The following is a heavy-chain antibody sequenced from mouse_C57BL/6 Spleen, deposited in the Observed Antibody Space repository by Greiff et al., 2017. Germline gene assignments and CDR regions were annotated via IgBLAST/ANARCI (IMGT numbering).Heavy chain of an antibody. CDR1: GYAFSSYW. D-gene: IGHD2-2*01. Sequence: QVQLKESGAELVKPGASVKISCKASGYAFSSYWMNWVKQRPGKGLEWVGQIYPGDGDTYYNGSVKGKATLTADKSSSTAYMQLSSLTAEDSAFCFCERSGGLRRVGAMDYWGQGTSVTVSS. V-gene: IGHV1-80*01. J-gene: IGHJ4*01. CDR2: IYPGDGDT. CDR3: ERSGGLRRVGAMDY.